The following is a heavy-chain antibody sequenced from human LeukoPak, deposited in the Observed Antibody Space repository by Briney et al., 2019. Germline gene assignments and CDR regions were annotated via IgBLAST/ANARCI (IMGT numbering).Heavy chain of an antibody. J-gene: IGHJ4*02. CDR3: AKSKGRGIAAAGAHIY. CDR2: ISGSGGST. V-gene: IGHV3-23*01. D-gene: IGHD6-13*01. Sequence: HTGGSLRLSCAASGFTISSYAMSWVRQAPGKGLEWVSAISGSGGSTYYADAVKGRFTISRDNSKITLYLQMNSLRAEDTAVYYCAKSKGRGIAAAGAHIYWGQGTLVTVSS. CDR1: GFTISSYA.